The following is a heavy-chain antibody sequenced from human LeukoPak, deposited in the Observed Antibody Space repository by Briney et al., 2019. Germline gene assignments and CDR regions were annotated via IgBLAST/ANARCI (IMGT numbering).Heavy chain of an antibody. Sequence: GGSLRLSCAASGFTFSRYDMHWVRQAPGKGLEWVTFIAYDESRQYFIDSVKGRFTISRDNSKNTLFLQMSGLRPEDTATYYCARAIGTTGTLRYWGQGTLVIVSS. CDR1: GFTFSRYD. CDR2: IAYDESRQ. D-gene: IGHD1-1*01. CDR3: ARAIGTTGTLRY. J-gene: IGHJ4*02. V-gene: IGHV3-30*04.